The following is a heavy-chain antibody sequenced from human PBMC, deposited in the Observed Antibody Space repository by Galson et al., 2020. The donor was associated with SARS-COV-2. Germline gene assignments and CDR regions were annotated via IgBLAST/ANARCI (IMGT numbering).Heavy chain of an antibody. V-gene: IGHV2-70*01. CDR1: GFPLSTSGMC. D-gene: IGHD4-4*01. CDR2: IDWDDDK. Sequence: SGPTLVKPTQTLTLTCTFSGFPLSTSGMCVSWIRQPPGKALEWLTLIDWDDDKYYSTSLKTRLTISKETYKNQVVLTMTNMDPVVTGTYDCALLGRQVTLDALGIGDQGTRVTVSS. CDR3: ALLGRQVTLDALGI. J-gene: IGHJ3*02.